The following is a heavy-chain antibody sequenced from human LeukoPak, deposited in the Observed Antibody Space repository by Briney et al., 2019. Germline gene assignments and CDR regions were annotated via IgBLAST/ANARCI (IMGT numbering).Heavy chain of an antibody. J-gene: IGHJ5*02. CDR3: TRDTGTTGEVKFDP. CDR2: IYYTGST. D-gene: IGHD4-17*01. Sequence: SETLSLTCTVSGGSISTYYWSWIRQPPGKGLEWIGYIYYTGSTNYNPSLKSRVTISVDTSKNQFSLKLSSVTAADTAVYYCTRDTGTTGEVKFDPWGQGTLVTVSS. CDR1: GGSISTYY. V-gene: IGHV4-59*01.